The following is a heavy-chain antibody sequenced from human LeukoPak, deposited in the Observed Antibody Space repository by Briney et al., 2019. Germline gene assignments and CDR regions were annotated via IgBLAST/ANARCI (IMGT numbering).Heavy chain of an antibody. V-gene: IGHV3-21*01. D-gene: IGHD5-24*01. CDR2: ISSSSSYI. CDR1: GFTFSSYS. CDR3: ARRRDGYAAY. Sequence: GGSLRLSCAASGFTFSSYSMNWVRQAPGKGLEWVSSISSSSSYIYYADSVKGRFTISRDNAENSLYLQMNSLRAEDTAVYYCARRRDGYAAYWGQGTLVTVSS. J-gene: IGHJ4*02.